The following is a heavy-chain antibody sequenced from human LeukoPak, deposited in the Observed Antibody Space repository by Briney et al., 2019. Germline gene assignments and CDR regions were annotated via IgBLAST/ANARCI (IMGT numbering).Heavy chain of an antibody. J-gene: IGHJ3*02. Sequence: SETLSLTCAVYGGSFSGYYWSWIRQPPGKGLEWIGEINHSGSTNYNPSLKSRVTISVDTSKKQFSLKLSSVTAADTALYYCARGRRSGYYPGDAFDIWGQGTVVTVSS. CDR2: INHSGST. V-gene: IGHV4-34*01. D-gene: IGHD3-9*01. CDR3: ARGRRSGYYPGDAFDI. CDR1: GGSFSGYY.